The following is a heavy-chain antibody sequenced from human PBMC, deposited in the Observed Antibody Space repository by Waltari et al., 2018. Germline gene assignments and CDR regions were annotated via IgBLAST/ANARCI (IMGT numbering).Heavy chain of an antibody. D-gene: IGHD6-25*01. V-gene: IGHV3-74*01. CDR2: INTDGSST. CDR3: ATMSGYNAYFDY. J-gene: IGHJ4*02. Sequence: EVQLVESGGGLVQPGGSLRLSCAASGFTFSSYWMHWVRQAPGKGLVWVSRINTDGSSTSYADSVKGRFTISRDNAKNTLYLQMNSLRSEDTAVYYCATMSGYNAYFDYWGQGTLVTVSS. CDR1: GFTFSSYW.